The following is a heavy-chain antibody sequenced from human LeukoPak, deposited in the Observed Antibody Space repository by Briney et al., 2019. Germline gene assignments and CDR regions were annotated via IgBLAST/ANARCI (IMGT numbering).Heavy chain of an antibody. J-gene: IGHJ6*02. Sequence: GEALKISCKGSGYSFTSYWIGWVRQMPGKGLEWLGIIHPGDSDTRYSPSFQGQVTISAHKSISTAYLQWSSLKASDTAMYYCARGYGDWGYYYGMDVWGQGTTVTVSS. CDR3: ARGYGDWGYYYGMDV. D-gene: IGHD4-17*01. CDR2: IHPGDSDT. CDR1: GYSFTSYW. V-gene: IGHV5-51*01.